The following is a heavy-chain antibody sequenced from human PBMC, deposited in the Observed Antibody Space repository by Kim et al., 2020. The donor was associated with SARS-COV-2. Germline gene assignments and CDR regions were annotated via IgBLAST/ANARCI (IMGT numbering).Heavy chain of an antibody. CDR3: ARGSRVTMVRGEDWFDP. CDR1: GYTFTGYY. J-gene: IGHJ5*02. D-gene: IGHD3-10*01. CDR2: INPKSGGT. Sequence: ASVKVSCKASGYTFTGYYMHWVRQAPGQGLEWMGWINPKSGGTNYAQKFQGWVTMTRDTSISTAYMELSRLRSDDTAVYYCARGSRVTMVRGEDWFDPWGQGTLVTVSS. V-gene: IGHV1-2*04.